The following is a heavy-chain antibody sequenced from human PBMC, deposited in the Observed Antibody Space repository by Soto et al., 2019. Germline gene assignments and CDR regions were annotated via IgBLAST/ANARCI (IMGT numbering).Heavy chain of an antibody. CDR3: ARGVLDNWGSSPYGMDV. CDR2: ISAGGGST. V-gene: IGHV3-23*01. J-gene: IGHJ6*02. Sequence: EVQLLESGGGLVQPGGSLRLSCAASGFIFSTYAMSWVRQAPGKGLEWVSAISAGGGSTYYADSVKGRFTISRDNSKNSLYLQMNSLRAEDTAVYYCARGVLDNWGSSPYGMDVWGQGTTVTVSS. CDR1: GFIFSTYA. D-gene: IGHD7-27*01.